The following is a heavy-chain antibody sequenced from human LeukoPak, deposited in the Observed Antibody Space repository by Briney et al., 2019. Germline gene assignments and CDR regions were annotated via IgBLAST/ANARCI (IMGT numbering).Heavy chain of an antibody. CDR1: GGSISSYY. CDR2: IYSSGDT. J-gene: IGHJ4*02. Sequence: SETLSLTCTVSGGSISSYYWSWFRQPAGKELEWIGRIYSSGDTNYNPSLKGRGSISLDTSNNQFSLKLSSVTAADTAMYYCARSIIRGLITGVCDYWGQGTLVTVSS. D-gene: IGHD3-10*01. CDR3: ARSIIRGLITGVCDY. V-gene: IGHV4-4*07.